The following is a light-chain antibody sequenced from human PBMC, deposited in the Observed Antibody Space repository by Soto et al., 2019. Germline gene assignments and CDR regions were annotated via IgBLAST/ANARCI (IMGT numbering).Light chain of an antibody. CDR1: QTIDSS. CDR3: QQYKNYSWT. J-gene: IGKJ1*01. Sequence: DIQLTQSPSTLSASVGDRVTITCRTSQTIDSSLAWYQQKPGKAPQVLIYKASSLESGVPSRFSGSESGTEFTLNISSLQPDDFATYYCQQYKNYSWTFGQGTKVEIK. V-gene: IGKV1-5*03. CDR2: KAS.